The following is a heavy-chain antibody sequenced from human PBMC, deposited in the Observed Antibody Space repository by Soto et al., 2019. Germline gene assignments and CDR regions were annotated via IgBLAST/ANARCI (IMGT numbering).Heavy chain of an antibody. D-gene: IGHD3-22*01. J-gene: IGHJ4*02. CDR1: GYTFTSYY. Sequence: KVSCKASGYTFTSYYMHWLRQAPGQGLEWMGIINPSGGSTSYAQKFQGRVTMTRDTSTSTVYMELSSLRSEDTAVYYCARASYYYDSSGSETYFDYWGQGTLVT. V-gene: IGHV1-46*03. CDR2: INPSGGST. CDR3: ARASYYYDSSGSETYFDY.